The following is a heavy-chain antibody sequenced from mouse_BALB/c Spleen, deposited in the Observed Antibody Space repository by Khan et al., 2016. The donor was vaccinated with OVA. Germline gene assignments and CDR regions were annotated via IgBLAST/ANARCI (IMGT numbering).Heavy chain of an antibody. V-gene: IGHV2-6-5*01. CDR1: GFSLTDYG. CDR3: DKHLIHYRYCLDY. D-gene: IGHD1-2*01. J-gene: IGHJ2*01. CDR2: IWGGGIT. Sequence: QVQLKQSGPGLVAPSQSLSITCTVSGFSLTDYGVSWIRQPPGKGLEWLGVIWGGGITYYNSALKSRLSISKDNSKSQVFLKMNSLQTDDTSMYYCDKHLIHYRYCLDYWGQGTTLTVSS.